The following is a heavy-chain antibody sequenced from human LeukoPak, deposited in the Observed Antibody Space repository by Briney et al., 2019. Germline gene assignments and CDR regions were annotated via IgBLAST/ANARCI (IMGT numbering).Heavy chain of an antibody. J-gene: IGHJ4*02. CDR2: INPSGAT. CDR1: GGSLSGYY. V-gene: IGHV4-34*01. D-gene: IGHD4-17*01. Sequence: KASETLSLTCAVYGGSLSGYYWSWIRQPPGKGLEWIGEINPSGATNYNPSLKSRVTIAVDTSKNQFSLRLSSVTAADTAMYYCARGIYGVYYFDYWGQGALVTVSS. CDR3: ARGIYGVYYFDY.